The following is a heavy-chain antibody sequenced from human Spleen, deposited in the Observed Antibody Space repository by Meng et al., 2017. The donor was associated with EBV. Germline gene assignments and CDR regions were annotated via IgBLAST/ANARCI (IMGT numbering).Heavy chain of an antibody. CDR2: IYFTGST. Sequence: QVQLQESGLGLVKPSETLSLTCTVSGGSVRSGTYYWSWIRQPPGKGLEWIGYIYFTGSTKYNPSLKTRVTISVDTSRNQFSLRLTSVTTADTAVYYCARKLYTDSFFDSWGQGTLVTVSS. CDR3: ARKLYTDSFFDS. J-gene: IGHJ4*02. D-gene: IGHD2-2*02. V-gene: IGHV4-61*01. CDR1: GGSVRSGTYY.